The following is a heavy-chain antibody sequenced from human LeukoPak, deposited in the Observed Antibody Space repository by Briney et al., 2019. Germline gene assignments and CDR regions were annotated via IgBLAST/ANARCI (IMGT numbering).Heavy chain of an antibody. D-gene: IGHD6-19*01. J-gene: IGHJ4*02. CDR1: GYTFTSYG. CDR3: ASTPYSSGWYYFDC. CDR2: SDAYNGST. V-gene: IGHV1-18*01. Sequence: ASVKVSPKTSGYTFTSYGISWVRQTPGQGLEWMGWSDAYNGSTNYEQKLQGRVTMTTDTSTRTAYMELRSLRSDDTAVYYCASTPYSSGWYYFDCWGQGTVVTVSS.